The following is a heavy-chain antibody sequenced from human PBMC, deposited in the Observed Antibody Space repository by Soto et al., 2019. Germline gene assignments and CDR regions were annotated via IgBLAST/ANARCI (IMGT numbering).Heavy chain of an antibody. CDR2: ISAYNGNT. Sequence: AAVQVSCKASGYTFTSYGISGVRQAPGQGLEWMGWISAYNGNTNYAQKLQGSVTMTTDTSTSTAYLELRSLRSDDTAVYYCASGYCSGGSCYYPLFDYWGQGTLVTVSS. D-gene: IGHD2-15*01. CDR3: ASGYCSGGSCYYPLFDY. CDR1: GYTFTSYG. J-gene: IGHJ4*02. V-gene: IGHV1-18*01.